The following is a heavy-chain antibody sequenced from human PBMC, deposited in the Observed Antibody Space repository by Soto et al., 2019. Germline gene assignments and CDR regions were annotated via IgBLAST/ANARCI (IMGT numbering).Heavy chain of an antibody. J-gene: IGHJ4*02. CDR2: ISGSGGST. D-gene: IGHD3-10*01. CDR1: GFTFSSYA. CDR3: AKVLGFGDAPILGFDY. Sequence: GGSLRLSCAASGFTFSSYAMSWVRPAPGKGLEWVSAISGSGGSTYYADSVKGRFTISRDNSKNTLYLQMNSLRAEDTAVYYCAKVLGFGDAPILGFDYWGQGTLVTVSS. V-gene: IGHV3-23*01.